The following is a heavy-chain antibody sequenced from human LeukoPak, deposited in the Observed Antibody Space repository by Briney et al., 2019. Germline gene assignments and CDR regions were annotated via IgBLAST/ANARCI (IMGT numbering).Heavy chain of an antibody. J-gene: IGHJ4*02. V-gene: IGHV3-15*01. CDR2: IKSKTDGGTT. CDR3: TTYVAYDFWSGYYTGYFDY. D-gene: IGHD3-3*01. CDR1: GFTFSNAW. Sequence: GGSLRLSCTASGFTFSNAWMRWVRQAPGKGLEWVGRIKSKTDGGTTDYAAPVKGRFTISRDDSKNTLYLQMNSLKTEDTAVYYCTTYVAYDFWSGYYTGYFDYWGQGTLVTVSS.